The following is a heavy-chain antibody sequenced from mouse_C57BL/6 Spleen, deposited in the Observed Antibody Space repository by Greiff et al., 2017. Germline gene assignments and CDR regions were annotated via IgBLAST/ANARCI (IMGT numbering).Heavy chain of an antibody. D-gene: IGHD3-2*02. CDR3: ARSDSSGYWFAY. Sequence: QVQLQQPGAELVMPGASVKLSCKASGYTFISYWMHWVKQRPGQGLEWIGEIDPSDSYTNYNQKFKGKSTLTVDKSSSTAYMQLSSLTSEDSAVYYCARSDSSGYWFAYWGQGTLVTVSA. CDR1: GYTFISYW. V-gene: IGHV1-69*01. J-gene: IGHJ3*01. CDR2: IDPSDSYT.